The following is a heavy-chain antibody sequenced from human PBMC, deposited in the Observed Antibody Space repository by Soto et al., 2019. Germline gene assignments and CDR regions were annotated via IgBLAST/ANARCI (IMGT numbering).Heavy chain of an antibody. D-gene: IGHD4-17*01. V-gene: IGHV3-74*01. CDR3: ARRSYGGNSGDH. CDR1: GFTFSSYW. J-gene: IGHJ4*02. CDR2: VNSDGSST. Sequence: EVQLVESGGGLVQPGGSLRLSCAASGFTFSSYWMPWVRQAPGKGLVWVSRVNSDGSSTTYADSVKGRFTISRDNTKNTLYLQMNSLRAEDTAVYFCARRSYGGNSGDHWGKGTLVTVS.